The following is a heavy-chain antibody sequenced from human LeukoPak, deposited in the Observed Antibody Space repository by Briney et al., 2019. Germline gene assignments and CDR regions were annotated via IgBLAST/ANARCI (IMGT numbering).Heavy chain of an antibody. CDR3: ARGGTTIFGDPDFDY. D-gene: IGHD3-3*01. Sequence: PGGSLRLSCAASGFTFSSYSMNWVRQAPGKGLEWVAVISYDGSNKYYADSVKGRFTISRDNSKNTLYLQMNSLRAEDTAVYYCARGGTTIFGDPDFDYWGQGTLVTVSS. V-gene: IGHV3-30*03. CDR2: ISYDGSNK. J-gene: IGHJ4*02. CDR1: GFTFSSYS.